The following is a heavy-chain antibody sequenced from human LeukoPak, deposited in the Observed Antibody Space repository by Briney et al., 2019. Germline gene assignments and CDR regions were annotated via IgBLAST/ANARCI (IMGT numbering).Heavy chain of an antibody. J-gene: IGHJ5*02. CDR3: ARDREGYGGWWFDP. Sequence: ASVKVSCKASGYTFTGYYMHWVRQAPGQGLEWMGWINPNSGGTNYAQKFQGRVTMTRDTSISTAYMELSRLRSDDTAVHYCARDREGYGGWWFDPWGQGTLVTVSS. CDR2: INPNSGGT. CDR1: GYTFTGYY. V-gene: IGHV1-2*02. D-gene: IGHD4-23*01.